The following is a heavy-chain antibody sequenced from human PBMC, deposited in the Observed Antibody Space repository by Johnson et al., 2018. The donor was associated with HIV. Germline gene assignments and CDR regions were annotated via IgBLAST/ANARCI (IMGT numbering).Heavy chain of an antibody. J-gene: IGHJ3*02. V-gene: IGHV3-9*01. CDR3: AKDASQSRAAGTGAFDI. CDR1: GFTFDDYA. Sequence: VQVVESGGGLVQPGRSLRLSCAASGFTFDDYAMHWVRQAPGKGLEWVSGISWNSGSIGYADSVKGRFTISRDNAKNSRYLQMNSLRAEDTALYYCAKDASQSRAAGTGAFDIWGQGTMVTVSS. D-gene: IGHD6-13*01. CDR2: ISWNSGSI.